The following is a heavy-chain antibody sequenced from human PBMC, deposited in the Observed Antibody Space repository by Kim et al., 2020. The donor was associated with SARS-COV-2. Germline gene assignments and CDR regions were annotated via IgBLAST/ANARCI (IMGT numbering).Heavy chain of an antibody. V-gene: IGHV1-2*06. CDR3: ARGYAAGATYLEDFDY. Sequence: ASVKVSCKASGYTFTGYYMHWVRQAPGQGLEWMGRINPNSGGTNYAQKFQGRVTMTRDTSISTAYMELSRLRSDDTAVYYCARGYAAGATYLEDFDYWGQGTLVTVSS. CDR2: INPNSGGT. D-gene: IGHD1-26*01. CDR1: GYTFTGYY. J-gene: IGHJ4*02.